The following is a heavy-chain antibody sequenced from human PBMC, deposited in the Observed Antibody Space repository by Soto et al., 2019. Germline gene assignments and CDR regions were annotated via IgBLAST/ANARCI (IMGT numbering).Heavy chain of an antibody. J-gene: IGHJ5*02. V-gene: IGHV1-18*01. CDR1: GYTFTSHG. Sequence: ASVKVSCTASGYTFTSHGISWVRQAPGQGLEWMGWISAYNGNTNYAQKLQGRVTMTTDTSTSTAYMELRSLRSDDTAVYYCARVKGSGYHNWFDPWGQGTLVTVSS. D-gene: IGHD3-22*01. CDR2: ISAYNGNT. CDR3: ARVKGSGYHNWFDP.